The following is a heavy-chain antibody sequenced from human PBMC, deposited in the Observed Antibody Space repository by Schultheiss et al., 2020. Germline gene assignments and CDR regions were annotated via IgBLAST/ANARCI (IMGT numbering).Heavy chain of an antibody. Sequence: GGSLRLSCAASGFTFSSYSMNWVRQAPGKGLEWVSYISSSSSTIYYADSVKGRFTISRDNSKNTLYLQMNSLRAEDTAVYYCAREALELRYFDWLSHFDYWGQGTLVTVSS. V-gene: IGHV3-48*01. CDR2: ISSSSSTI. CDR1: GFTFSSYS. CDR3: AREALELRYFDWLSHFDY. D-gene: IGHD3-9*01. J-gene: IGHJ4*02.